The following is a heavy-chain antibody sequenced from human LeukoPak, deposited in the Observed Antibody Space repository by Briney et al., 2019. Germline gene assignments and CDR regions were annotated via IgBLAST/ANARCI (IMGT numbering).Heavy chain of an antibody. D-gene: IGHD6-6*01. CDR3: ARDLGIAARPYYYYGMDV. V-gene: IGHV3-23*01. CDR2: ISGDGGST. J-gene: IGHJ6*02. CDR1: GFMFKIHA. Sequence: GGSLRLSCAASGFMFKIHAMSWVRQAPGKGLEWVSTISGDGGSTYYADSVKGRFTISRDNSKNTLYLQMNSLRAEDTAVYYCARDLGIAARPYYYYGMDVWGQGTTVTVSS.